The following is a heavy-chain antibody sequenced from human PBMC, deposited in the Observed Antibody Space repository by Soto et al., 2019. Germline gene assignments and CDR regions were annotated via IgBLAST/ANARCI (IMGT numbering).Heavy chain of an antibody. CDR1: GFSLTTTEEA. D-gene: IGHD4-4*01. Sequence: QITLKESGPSLVNPTQSLTMTCSFTGFSLTTTEEAVGWNRQPPGKALERLALIYWDDAQRHSPSLKSSLTITKDTAKNQVALTTTSVHPEDTTTYFCAHSGPMATVAFDYWAQGILVTVSA. V-gene: IGHV2-5*02. CDR3: AHSGPMATVAFDY. CDR2: IYWDDAQ. J-gene: IGHJ4*02.